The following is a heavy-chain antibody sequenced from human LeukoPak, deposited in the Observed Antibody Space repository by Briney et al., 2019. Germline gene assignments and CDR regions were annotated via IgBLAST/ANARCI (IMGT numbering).Heavy chain of an antibody. CDR1: GFTFSSYG. D-gene: IGHD3-10*01. CDR3: AREAEELLWFGDLADS. Sequence: PGGSLRLSCAASGFTFSSYGMHWVGQAPGKGLEWVAVIWYDGSNKYYADSVKGRFTISRDNSKNTLYLQMNSLRAEDTAVYYCAREAEELLWFGDLADSWGQGTLVTVSS. J-gene: IGHJ4*02. CDR2: IWYDGSNK. V-gene: IGHV3-33*01.